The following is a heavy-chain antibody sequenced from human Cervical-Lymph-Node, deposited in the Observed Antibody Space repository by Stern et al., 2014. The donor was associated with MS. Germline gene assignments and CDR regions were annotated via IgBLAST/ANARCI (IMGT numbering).Heavy chain of an antibody. CDR2: IWYDGSET. V-gene: IGHV3-33*01. J-gene: IGHJ6*02. CDR3: SRRRCLLGRYGMDV. Sequence: VQLVESGGGVVQPGGSLRLSCAPSGFTFINYGMPWVRRAPGPGLEWEALIWYDGSETYYAEPSRGGTIISSDNTKTILFLQTNSLRAEDAAVYYCSRRRCLLGRYGMDVWGQGTTVIVSS. D-gene: IGHD3-16*01. CDR1: GFTFINYG.